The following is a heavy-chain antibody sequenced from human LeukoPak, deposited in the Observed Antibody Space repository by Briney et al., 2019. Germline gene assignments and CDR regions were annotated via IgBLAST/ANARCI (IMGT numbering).Heavy chain of an antibody. Sequence: LSGGSLRLSCAASGFTFDDYGMSWVRQAPGKGLEWVSGINWNGGSTGYADSVKGRFTISRDNAKNSLYLQINSLRAEDTAVYYCARDDQEGYSYGQFDYWGQGTLVTVSS. CDR2: INWNGGST. V-gene: IGHV3-20*04. J-gene: IGHJ4*02. CDR3: ARDDQEGYSYGQFDY. CDR1: GFTFDDYG. D-gene: IGHD5-18*01.